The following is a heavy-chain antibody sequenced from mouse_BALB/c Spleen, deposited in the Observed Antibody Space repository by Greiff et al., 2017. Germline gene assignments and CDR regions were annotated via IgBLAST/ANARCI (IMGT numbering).Heavy chain of an antibody. V-gene: IGHV1-47*01. CDR1: GYTFTTYP. D-gene: IGHD2-3*01. J-gene: IGHJ3*01. CDR2: FHPYNDDT. CDR3: SRRDGYYGIWFAY. Sequence: QVQLKESGAELVKPGASVKMSCKAFGYTFTTYPIEWMKQNHGKSLEWIGNFHPYNDDTKYNEKFKGKAKLTVEKSSSTVYLELSRLTSDDSAVYYCSRRDGYYGIWFAYWGQGTLVTVSA.